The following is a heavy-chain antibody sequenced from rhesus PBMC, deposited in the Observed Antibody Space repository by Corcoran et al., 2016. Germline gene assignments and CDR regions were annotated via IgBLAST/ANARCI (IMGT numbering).Heavy chain of an antibody. D-gene: IGHD6-13*01. CDR1: GFTCSSYW. J-gene: IGHJ4*01. CDR3: ARGGAAGRD. V-gene: IGHV3S42*01. CDR2: INSGGGST. Sequence: EVQLVESGGGLEKPGGSLRLSCAASGFTCSSYWMNWVPQTPGKGLVWISAINSGGGSTYYAYSVKGRFTFSRDNSKHTLSLQMNGLRAEDTAVYYCARGGAAGRDWGQGVLVTVSS.